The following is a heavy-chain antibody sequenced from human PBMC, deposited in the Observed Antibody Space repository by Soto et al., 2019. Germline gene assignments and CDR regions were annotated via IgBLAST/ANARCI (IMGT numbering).Heavy chain of an antibody. Sequence: QLQLQESGPGLVKPSETLSLTCTVSGGSISSSSYYWGWIRQPPGKGLEWIGSIYYSGSTYYNPSLKSRVTISVDTSKNQFSLKLSSVTAADTAMYYCARHVAAFRGGSGHIDYCGQGTLVTVSS. CDR2: IYYSGST. J-gene: IGHJ4*02. V-gene: IGHV4-39*01. CDR1: GGSISSSSYY. D-gene: IGHD6-19*01. CDR3: ARHVAAFRGGSGHIDY.